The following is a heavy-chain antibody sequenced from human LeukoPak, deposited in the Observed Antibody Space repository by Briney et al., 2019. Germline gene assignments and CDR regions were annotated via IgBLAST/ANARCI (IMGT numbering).Heavy chain of an antibody. J-gene: IGHJ4*02. V-gene: IGHV1-69*04. CDR3: ARLSRGDGYNNDY. D-gene: IGHD5-24*01. CDR2: IIPILGIA. Sequence: GASVKVSCKASGGTFSSYAISWVRQAPGQGLEWMGRIIPILGIANYAQKFQGRVTITADKSTSTAYMELSSLRPEDTAVYYCARLSRGDGYNNDYWGQGALVTVSS. CDR1: GGTFSSYA.